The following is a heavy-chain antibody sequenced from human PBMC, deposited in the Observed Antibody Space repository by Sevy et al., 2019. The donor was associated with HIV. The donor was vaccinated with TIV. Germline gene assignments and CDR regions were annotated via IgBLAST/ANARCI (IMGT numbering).Heavy chain of an antibody. CDR3: ARGGERPRYYDSSEGHFDH. V-gene: IGHV3-20*04. J-gene: IGHJ4*02. D-gene: IGHD3-22*01. CDR1: GFTFDDFG. Sequence: GGSLRLSCAASGFTFDDFGMSWVRQAPGKGLEWVSAINWNGGRSAYGDSVKGRFTNSRDNPKNSLDLQMNSLRVEDTAFYYCARGGERPRYYDSSEGHFDHWGQGTLVTVSS. CDR2: INWNGGRS.